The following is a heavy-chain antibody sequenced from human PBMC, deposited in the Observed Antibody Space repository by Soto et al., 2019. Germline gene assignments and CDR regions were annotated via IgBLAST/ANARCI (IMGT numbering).Heavy chain of an antibody. D-gene: IGHD3-16*01. CDR1: GGSISSGDYY. CDR3: ARGPWERRDFDS. V-gene: IGHV4-31*03. CDR2: IYYSGST. Sequence: QVQLQESGPGLVKPSQTLSLTCTVSGGSISSGDYYWTWIRQHPVKGLEWIGYIYYSGSTYYNPSLKSRGSISVDTSNNQFSLKLTSVTAADMAVYYCARGPWERRDFDSWGQGTLVTVSS. J-gene: IGHJ4*02.